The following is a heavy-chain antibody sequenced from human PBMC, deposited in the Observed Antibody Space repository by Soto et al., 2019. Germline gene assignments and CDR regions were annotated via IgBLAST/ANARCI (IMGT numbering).Heavy chain of an antibody. V-gene: IGHV3-33*01. CDR2: IWYDGSLK. CDR1: GFTFNTYG. J-gene: IGHJ4*02. CDR3: ARDRGYTYGAPTY. Sequence: PGGSLRLSCAASGFTFNTYGMHWVRQAPGKGLEWVAVIWYDGSLKYYADSVQGRFTISRDNSKNTLYLQINSLRAEDTAVYYCARDRGYTYGAPTYWGQGTLDNVSS. D-gene: IGHD5-18*01.